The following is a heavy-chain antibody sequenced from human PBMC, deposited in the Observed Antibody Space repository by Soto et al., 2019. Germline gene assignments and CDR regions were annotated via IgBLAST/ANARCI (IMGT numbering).Heavy chain of an antibody. J-gene: IGHJ4*02. D-gene: IGHD3-10*01. Sequence: QVQLQQSRPGLVKPSGTLFLTCAVSGGSISSSNWWSWVRQPPGKALEWIGEASHRGSTTYNPSLQSRVTMSVDKSMNQASMKLTSVSVADTAVYYCAAGGELRNYCAQGTLVTVSS. CDR3: AAGGELRNY. CDR2: ASHRGST. CDR1: GGSISSSNW. V-gene: IGHV4-4*02.